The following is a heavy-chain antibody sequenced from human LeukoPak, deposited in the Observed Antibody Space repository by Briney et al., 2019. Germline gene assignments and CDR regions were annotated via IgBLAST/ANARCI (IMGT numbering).Heavy chain of an antibody. V-gene: IGHV3-11*04. Sequence: GGSLRLSCAASGFTFSDYYMSWIRQAPGKGLEWVSYISSSGSTIYYADSVKGRFTISRGNAKNSLYLQMNSLRAEDTAVYYCARGDMVYAPTLFDYWGQGTLVTVSS. CDR1: GFTFSDYY. D-gene: IGHD2-8*01. CDR3: ARGDMVYAPTLFDY. CDR2: ISSSGSTI. J-gene: IGHJ4*02.